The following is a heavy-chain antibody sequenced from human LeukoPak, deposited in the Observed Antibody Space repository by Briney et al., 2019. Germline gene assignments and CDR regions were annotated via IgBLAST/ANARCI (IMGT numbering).Heavy chain of an antibody. CDR3: ARSMDV. CDR2: INQDGSEK. Sequence: GGSLRLSCAASGFTFSNYWMNLVRQAPGKGLEWVANINQDGSEKHYLDSVKGRFTISRDNAKNSLYLQMNNLRAEDTAVYYCARSMDVWGQGTTVTVSS. J-gene: IGHJ6*01. V-gene: IGHV3-7*03. CDR1: GFTFSNYW.